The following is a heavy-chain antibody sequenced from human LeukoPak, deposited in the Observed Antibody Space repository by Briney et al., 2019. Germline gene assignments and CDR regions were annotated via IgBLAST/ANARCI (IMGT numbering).Heavy chain of an antibody. D-gene: IGHD2-15*01. V-gene: IGHV3-23*01. CDR1: GFTFSSYA. Sequence: GGSLRLSCAASGFTFSSYAMSWVRQAPGKGLEWVLAISGSGGSTYYADSVEGRFTISRGNSKNTLYLQMNSLRAEDTAVYYCAKAIVRVGYFDYWGQGTLVTVSS. J-gene: IGHJ4*02. CDR2: ISGSGGST. CDR3: AKAIVRVGYFDY.